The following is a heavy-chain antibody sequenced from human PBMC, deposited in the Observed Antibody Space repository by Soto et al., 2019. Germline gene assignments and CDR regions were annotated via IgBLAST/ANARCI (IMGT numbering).Heavy chain of an antibody. D-gene: IGHD3-16*02. V-gene: IGHV1-3*05. CDR2: INAGNGNT. CDR3: ARSAVSPPGGLIGPFDY. J-gene: IGHJ4*02. Sequence: QVQLVQSGAEEKKPGASVKVSCQTSGYTFTGYAIHWVRQAPGQRLEWLGWINAGNGNTKSSQKCKGRVTMTTDTSANTAYMELSSLRSEDTAIYYCARSAVSPPGGLIGPFDYWVQGNLVTGSS. CDR1: GYTFTGYA.